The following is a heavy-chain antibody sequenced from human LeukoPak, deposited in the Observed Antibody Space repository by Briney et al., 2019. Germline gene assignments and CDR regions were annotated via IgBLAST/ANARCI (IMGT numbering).Heavy chain of an antibody. CDR2: INPNSGGT. CDR1: GYTFTGCY. V-gene: IGHV1-2*02. D-gene: IGHD2-2*01. Sequence: ASVKVSCKASGYTFTGCYMHWVRQAPGQGLEWMGWINPNSGGTNYAQKFQGRVTMTRDTSISTAYMELSGLRSDDTAVYYCARVQVGVPAAMRHFDYWGQGTLVTVSS. J-gene: IGHJ4*02. CDR3: ARVQVGVPAAMRHFDY.